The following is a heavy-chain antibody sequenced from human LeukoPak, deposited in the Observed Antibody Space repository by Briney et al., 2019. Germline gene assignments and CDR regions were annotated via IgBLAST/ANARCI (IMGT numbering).Heavy chain of an antibody. CDR3: ARGHAGLDY. D-gene: IGHD2-8*01. CDR1: GFTFSSYS. CDR2: IKYDGSEK. J-gene: IGHJ4*02. V-gene: IGHV3-7*05. Sequence: GGSLRLSCAASGFTFSSYSMNWVRQAPGKGLEWVANIKYDGSEKYYVDSVKGRFTISRDNAKNSLYLQLNTLRAEDTAVYYCARGHAGLDYWGQGALVTVSS.